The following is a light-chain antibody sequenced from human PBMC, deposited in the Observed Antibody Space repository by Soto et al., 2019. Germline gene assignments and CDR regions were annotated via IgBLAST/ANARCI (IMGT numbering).Light chain of an antibody. CDR1: QSISSW. Sequence: DIQMTQSPSTLSASVGDRVTITCRASQSISSWLAWYQQKPGKAPKLLIYKASSLESGVPSRFSGSGSGTEFTLTISSLQPDDFATYYCQRYNSYSRTFCQGTKLEIK. CDR3: QRYNSYSRT. J-gene: IGKJ2*01. CDR2: KAS. V-gene: IGKV1-5*03.